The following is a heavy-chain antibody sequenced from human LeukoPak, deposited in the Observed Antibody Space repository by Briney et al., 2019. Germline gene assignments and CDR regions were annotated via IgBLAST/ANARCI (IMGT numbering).Heavy chain of an antibody. D-gene: IGHD2-2*01. J-gene: IGHJ5*02. CDR2: INHSGST. CDR1: GGSFSGYY. Sequence: SETLSLTCAVYGGSFSGYYWSWIRQPPGKGLEWIGEINHSGSTNYNPSLKSRVTISVDTSKNQFSLKLSSETAADTAVYYCAFRKVGYCSSTSCYFRSGFDPWGQGTLVTVSS. CDR3: AFRKVGYCSSTSCYFRSGFDP. V-gene: IGHV4-34*01.